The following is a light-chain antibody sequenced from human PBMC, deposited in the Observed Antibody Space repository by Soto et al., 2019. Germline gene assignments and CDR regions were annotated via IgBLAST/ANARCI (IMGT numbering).Light chain of an antibody. V-gene: IGKV3-11*01. CDR3: QQRSSWPT. Sequence: EIVLTQSPATLSLSPGGRATLSCRASQSVSSYLAWYQQKPGQAPRLLIYDASNRATGIPARFSGSGSGTDFTLTISSLEPEDFAVYYCQQRSSWPTFGQGTRLEIK. CDR2: DAS. J-gene: IGKJ5*01. CDR1: QSVSSY.